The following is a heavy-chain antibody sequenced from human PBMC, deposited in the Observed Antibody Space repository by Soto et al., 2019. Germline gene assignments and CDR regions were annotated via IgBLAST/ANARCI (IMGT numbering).Heavy chain of an antibody. CDR1: GFTFSSYA. V-gene: IGHV3-30-3*01. Sequence: GGSLRLSCAASGFTFSSYAMHWVRQAPGKGLEWVAVISYDGSNKYYADSVKGRFTISRDNSKNTLYLQMNSLRAEDTAVYYCARVAGWYVGYFDYWGQGTLVTVSS. CDR2: ISYDGSNK. D-gene: IGHD6-19*01. J-gene: IGHJ4*02. CDR3: ARVAGWYVGYFDY.